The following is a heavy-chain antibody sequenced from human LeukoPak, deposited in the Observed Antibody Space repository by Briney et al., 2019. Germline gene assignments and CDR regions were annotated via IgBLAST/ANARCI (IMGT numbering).Heavy chain of an antibody. CDR1: GYSISSDSF. Sequence: SETLSLTCTVSGYSISSDSFWGWIRQPPEKGLEWIVGFYHSGSTYYNPSLKSRVTISLDTSKNQFSLKLSSVTAADTAVYYCARVSGITMIVVVQSDGFDIWGQGTMVSVSS. CDR3: ARVSGITMIVVVQSDGFDI. CDR2: FYHSGST. V-gene: IGHV4-38-2*02. J-gene: IGHJ3*02. D-gene: IGHD3-22*01.